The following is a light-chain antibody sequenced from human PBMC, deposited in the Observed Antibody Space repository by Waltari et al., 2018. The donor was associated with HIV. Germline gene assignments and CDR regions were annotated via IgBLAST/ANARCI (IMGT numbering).Light chain of an antibody. V-gene: IGLV1-40*01. CDR3: QTWRTGIWL. J-gene: IGLJ3*02. Sequence: QPVLTQPPSVSGAPGQRVTISCTRSSSNIGATYDVHWYQQLPGTAPKLLIYANNNRPSGVPDRFSGSKSGTSASLAITGLQAEDEADYYCQTWRTGIWLFGGGTKLTVL. CDR2: ANN. CDR1: SSNIGATYD.